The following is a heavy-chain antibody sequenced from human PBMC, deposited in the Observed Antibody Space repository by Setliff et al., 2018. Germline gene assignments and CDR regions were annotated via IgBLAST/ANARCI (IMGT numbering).Heavy chain of an antibody. CDR1: GGTFSDYH. CDR3: ARGARTGHLDS. Sequence: KPSETLSLTCAAYGGTFSDYHWTWIRQSPEKGLEWIGEINHRGSTNYNPSLKSRVTISIDTSKDQFSLKLSSVTAAGSAVYYCARGARTGHLDSWGQGTLVTVSS. CDR2: INHRGST. V-gene: IGHV4-34*01. D-gene: IGHD1-1*01. J-gene: IGHJ4*02.